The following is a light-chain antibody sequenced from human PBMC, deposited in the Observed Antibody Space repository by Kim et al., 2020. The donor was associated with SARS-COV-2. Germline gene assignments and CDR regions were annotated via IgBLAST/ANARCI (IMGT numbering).Light chain of an antibody. CDR3: CSYAGSNTL. V-gene: IGLV2-11*01. J-gene: IGLJ2*01. CDR2: GVN. CDR1: NNDIGLYNY. Sequence: PRQAVTISCTGTNNDIGLYNYVSWYQHHPDKAPKLLIYGVNRRPSGVPARFSGSKSGNTASLTISGLQAEDEADYYCCSYAGSNTLFGGGTKVTVL.